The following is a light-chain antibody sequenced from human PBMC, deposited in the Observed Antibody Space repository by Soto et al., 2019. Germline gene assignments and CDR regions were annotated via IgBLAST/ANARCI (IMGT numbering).Light chain of an antibody. CDR1: EGIKND. CDR3: QQYNSYSRT. J-gene: IGKJ1*01. Sequence: DIQMTQSPSSLSASVGYRVTITCRPSEGIKNDLAWYQQKPGKAPNLLIYDASSLESGVPSRFSGSGSGTEFTLTISSLQPDDFATYYCQQYNSYSRTFGQGTKVDI. V-gene: IGKV1-17*01. CDR2: DAS.